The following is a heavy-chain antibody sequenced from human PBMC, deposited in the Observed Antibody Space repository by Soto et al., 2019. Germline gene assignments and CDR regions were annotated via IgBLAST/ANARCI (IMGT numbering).Heavy chain of an antibody. CDR2: ISSSSSTI. Sequence: GGSLKLSCAASGFTFSSYSMNWVRQAPGKGLEWVSYISSSSSTIYYADSVKGRFTISRDNAKNSLYLQMNSLRAEDTAVYYCARDLGSSWYPEYFQHWGQGTLVTVSS. J-gene: IGHJ1*01. V-gene: IGHV3-48*01. CDR1: GFTFSSYS. CDR3: ARDLGSSWYPEYFQH. D-gene: IGHD6-13*01.